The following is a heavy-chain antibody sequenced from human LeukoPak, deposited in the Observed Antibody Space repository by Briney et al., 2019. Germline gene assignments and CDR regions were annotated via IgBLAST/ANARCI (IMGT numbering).Heavy chain of an antibody. CDR3: ARGYYDSSGYPIFGY. D-gene: IGHD3-22*01. CDR2: ISSNGSTI. Sequence: PGGSLRLSCAASGFTFSSYEMNWVRQAPGKGLEWVSYISSNGSTIYYADSVKGRLTISRDNAKNSLYLQMNSLRAEDTAVYYCARGYYDSSGYPIFGYWGQGTLVTVSS. V-gene: IGHV3-48*03. CDR1: GFTFSSYE. J-gene: IGHJ4*02.